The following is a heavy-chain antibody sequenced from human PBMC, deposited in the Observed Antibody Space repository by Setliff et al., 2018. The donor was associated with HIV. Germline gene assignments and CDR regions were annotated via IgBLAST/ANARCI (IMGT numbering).Heavy chain of an antibody. J-gene: IGHJ4*02. CDR3: ARGEVAVDY. Sequence: ASVKVSCKASGYVFSSYAMHWVRQAAGQRPEWMGWINAGNGNIEYSQKFQGRVTISRDTSASTAYMELSSLRSEDTAVYYCARGEVAVDYWGQGTLVTVSS. CDR1: GYVFSSYA. D-gene: IGHD5-12*01. V-gene: IGHV1-3*01. CDR2: INAGNGNI.